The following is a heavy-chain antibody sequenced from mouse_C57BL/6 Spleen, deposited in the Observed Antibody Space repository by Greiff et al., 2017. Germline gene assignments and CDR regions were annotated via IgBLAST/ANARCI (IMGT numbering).Heavy chain of an antibody. Sequence: VQLQESGPELVKPGASVKLSCKASGYTFTSYWMHWVKQRPGQGLEWIGEIDPSDSYTNYNQKFKGKSTLTVDKSSSTAYMQLSSLTSEDSAVYYCARIDGYYLRDYAMDYWGQGTSVTVSS. J-gene: IGHJ4*01. CDR3: ARIDGYYLRDYAMDY. D-gene: IGHD2-3*01. CDR2: IDPSDSYT. V-gene: IGHV1-69*01. CDR1: GYTFTSYW.